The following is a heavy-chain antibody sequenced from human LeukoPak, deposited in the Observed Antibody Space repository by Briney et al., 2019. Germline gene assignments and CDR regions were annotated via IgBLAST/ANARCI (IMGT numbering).Heavy chain of an antibody. D-gene: IGHD2-15*01. CDR1: GFTFSSYS. CDR3: ARVGEGYGPRYFDY. CDR2: ISSSSSYI. V-gene: IGHV3-21*01. J-gene: IGHJ4*02. Sequence: GGSLRLSCAASGFTFSSYSMNWVRQAPGKGLEWVSSISSSSSYIYYADSVKGRFTISRDNAKNSLYLQMNSLRAEDTAVYYCARVGEGYGPRYFDYWGQGTLVTVSS.